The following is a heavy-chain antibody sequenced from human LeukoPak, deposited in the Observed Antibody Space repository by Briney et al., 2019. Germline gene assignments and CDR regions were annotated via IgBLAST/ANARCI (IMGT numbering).Heavy chain of an antibody. Sequence: PSETLSLTCTVSGGSISSGSYYWSWIRQPAGKVLEWIGRIYSSGISNYNPSLKSRVTMSVDTSKNQFSLKVTSLTAADTAVYYCARYKCSGDCVLDSWGQGTLVTVSS. V-gene: IGHV4-61*02. J-gene: IGHJ4*02. CDR1: GGSISSGSYY. CDR3: ARYKCSGDCVLDS. D-gene: IGHD2-21*02. CDR2: IYSSGIS.